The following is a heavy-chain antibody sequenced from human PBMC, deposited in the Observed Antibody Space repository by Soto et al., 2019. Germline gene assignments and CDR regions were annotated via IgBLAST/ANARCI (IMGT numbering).Heavy chain of an antibody. CDR3: KSTPPLLNPPGYYYYGMDV. J-gene: IGHJ6*02. CDR1: GFTFSNAW. V-gene: IGHV3-15*01. D-gene: IGHD2-15*01. CDR2: IKSKTDGGTT. Sequence: PGGSLRLSCAASGFTFSNAWMSWVRQAPGKGLEWVGRIKSKTDGGTTDYAAPVRGRFTISRDDSKNKRYLQMNRLKTEDTAVYFCKSTPPLLNPPGYYYYGMDVWGQGTTVTVSS.